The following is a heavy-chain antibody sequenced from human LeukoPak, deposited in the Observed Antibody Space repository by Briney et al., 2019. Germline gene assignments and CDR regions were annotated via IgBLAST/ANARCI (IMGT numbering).Heavy chain of an antibody. V-gene: IGHV3-11*01. CDR1: GFILRDYY. Sequence: GGSLRLSCAASGFILRDYYMSWIRQPPGKALEGVSYISSSGSTIYYADSLKGRFTFSRDNAKNSLYLQMNSLRADDTAVYYCARGPYSSGWYYFDYWGQGTLVTVSS. CDR3: ARGPYSSGWYYFDY. J-gene: IGHJ4*02. D-gene: IGHD6-19*01. CDR2: ISSSGSTI.